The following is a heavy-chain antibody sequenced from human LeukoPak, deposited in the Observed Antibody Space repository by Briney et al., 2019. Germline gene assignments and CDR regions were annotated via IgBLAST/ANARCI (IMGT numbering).Heavy chain of an antibody. D-gene: IGHD6-19*01. CDR2: VSYSGST. J-gene: IGHJ4*02. CDR3: ARHGGGWSFDY. Sequence: SETLSLTCTVSGGSISGYYWSWIRQPPGKGLEWIGYVSYSGSTNYNPSLKSRVSISVDTSKNQFSLNLISLTAADTAVYYCARHGGGWSFDYWGQETLITVSS. V-gene: IGHV4-59*08. CDR1: GGSISGYY.